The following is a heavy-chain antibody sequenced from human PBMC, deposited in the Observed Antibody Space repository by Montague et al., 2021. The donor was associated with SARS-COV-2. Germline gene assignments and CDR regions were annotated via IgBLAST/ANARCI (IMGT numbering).Heavy chain of an antibody. D-gene: IGHD6-19*01. CDR3: ARGSGWMGNAFDI. V-gene: IGHV4-59*01. CDR2: IYYSGST. Sequence: SETLSLTYTVSGGSISSYYWSWIRQPPGKGLEWIGYIYYSGSTNYNPSLKSRVTISVDTSKNQFSLKLSSVTAADTAVYYCARGSGWMGNAFDIWGQGTMVTASS. CDR1: GGSISSYY. J-gene: IGHJ3*02.